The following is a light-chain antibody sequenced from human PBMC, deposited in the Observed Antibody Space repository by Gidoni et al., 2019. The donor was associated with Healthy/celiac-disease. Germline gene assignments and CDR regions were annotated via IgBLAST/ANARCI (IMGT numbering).Light chain of an antibody. Sequence: IYLTPPPSSLSASVGDRVTITRRASQSISSYLNWYQQKPGKAPKLLIYAASSLQSGVPSRFSGSGSGTDFTLTISRLQHEDFATYYCQQSYSTPYTFGQGTKLEIK. CDR1: QSISSY. CDR2: AAS. J-gene: IGKJ2*01. CDR3: QQSYSTPYT. V-gene: IGKV1-39*01.